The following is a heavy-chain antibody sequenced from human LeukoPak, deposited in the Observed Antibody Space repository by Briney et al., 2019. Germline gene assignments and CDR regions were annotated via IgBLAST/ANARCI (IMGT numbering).Heavy chain of an antibody. J-gene: IGHJ4*02. V-gene: IGHV3-72*01. CDR2: NRNKVNSYTT. Sequence: GGSLRLSCAASGFTFSDHYMDWVRQAPGKGLEWVGRNRNKVNSYTTEYVASVKGRFTISRYDSKNSLYLQMNSLKTEDTAVYYCTRDYYDGSGYWVDYWGQGTLVTASS. CDR3: TRDYYDGSGYWVDY. D-gene: IGHD3-22*01. CDR1: GFTFSDHY.